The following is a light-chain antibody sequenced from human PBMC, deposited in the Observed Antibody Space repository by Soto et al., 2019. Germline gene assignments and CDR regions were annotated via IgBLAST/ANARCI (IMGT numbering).Light chain of an antibody. CDR2: DAS. CDR1: QRINNY. J-gene: IGKJ5*01. Sequence: EIVLTQSPATLSLFPVERATLSCRASQRINNYLGWYQQQPGQAPRLVIYDASNRATGVPARFSGSRSGTNFTLTISSLEPEDFAFYYCQQRGDWPSFGQGTRLEIK. CDR3: QQRGDWPS. V-gene: IGKV3-11*01.